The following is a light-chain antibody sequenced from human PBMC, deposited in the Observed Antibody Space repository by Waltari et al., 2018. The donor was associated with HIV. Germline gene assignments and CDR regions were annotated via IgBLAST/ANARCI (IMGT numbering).Light chain of an antibody. V-gene: IGLV2-14*03. J-gene: IGLJ2*01. CDR3: CSHSTTGSLV. CDR2: DVT. CDR1: TSDFGDSAS. Sequence: QSALTQPASVSGSPGQSITLSCTGPTSDFGDSASVSWFHQFPNKAPHLIIYDVTRRPTGVSNRFSGSKSGDTASLIISGLLPEDEADYYCCSHSTTGSLVFGGGTKLTVL.